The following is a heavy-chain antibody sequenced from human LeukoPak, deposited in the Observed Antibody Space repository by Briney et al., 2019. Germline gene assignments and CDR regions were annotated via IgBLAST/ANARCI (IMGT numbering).Heavy chain of an antibody. J-gene: IGHJ4*02. D-gene: IGHD2-15*01. CDR3: ASGREVTATLPF. CDR2: IYFSGST. Sequence: NPSETLSLTCTVSGGSISSGDYYWSWIRQHPGKGLEWIGYIYFSGSTYYNPSLKSRVTISVDTSKNQFSLNLNSATAADTAVYYCASGREVTATLPFWGQGTLVTVSS. CDR1: GGSISSGDYY. V-gene: IGHV4-31*03.